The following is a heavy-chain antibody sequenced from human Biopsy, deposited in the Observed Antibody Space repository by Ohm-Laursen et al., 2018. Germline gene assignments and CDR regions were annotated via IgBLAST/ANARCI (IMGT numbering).Heavy chain of an antibody. CDR1: GYTFTTYY. CDR3: ARGPRGLVAITATAYYFDL. CDR2: INPNNDKT. J-gene: IGHJ4*02. Sequence: ASVNVSCKASGYTFTTYYLHWVRQAPAQGLEWMGRINPNNDKTVYAQRFQGRVTMTKDTSTSTVYMDLNSLTFDDSAVYYCARGPRGLVAITATAYYFDLWGQGSLVTVSS. V-gene: IGHV1-46*01. D-gene: IGHD3-22*01.